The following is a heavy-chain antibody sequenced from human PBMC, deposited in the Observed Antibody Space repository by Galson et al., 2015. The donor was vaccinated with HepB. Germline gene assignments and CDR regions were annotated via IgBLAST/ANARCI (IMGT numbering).Heavy chain of an antibody. Sequence: SETLSLTCAVDGGSFSGYYWSWIRQPPGKGLEWIGEINHRGSTNYNPSLKSRVTISADTSKKQFSLNLSSVTAADTAVYYCARFTVFFGESRRYYHGMDVWGQGTTVTVSS. J-gene: IGHJ6*02. CDR2: INHRGST. CDR3: ARFTVFFGESRRYYHGMDV. D-gene: IGHD3-10*01. CDR1: GGSFSGYY. V-gene: IGHV4-34*01.